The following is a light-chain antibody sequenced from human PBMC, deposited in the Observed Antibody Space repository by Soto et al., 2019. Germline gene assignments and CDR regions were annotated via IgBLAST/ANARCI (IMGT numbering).Light chain of an antibody. Sequence: DIQMTQSPSTLSGSVGDRVTITCRASQTISSWLAWYQQKPGKAPKLLIYKASTLKSGVPSRFSGSGSGTEFTLTISSLQPDDFATYYCQHYDNLPLTFGGGTKVDIK. CDR3: QHYDNLPLT. J-gene: IGKJ4*01. CDR1: QTISSW. CDR2: KAS. V-gene: IGKV1-5*03.